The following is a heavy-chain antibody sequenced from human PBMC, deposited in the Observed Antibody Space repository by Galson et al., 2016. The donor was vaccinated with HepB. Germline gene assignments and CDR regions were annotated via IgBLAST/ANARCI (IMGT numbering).Heavy chain of an antibody. CDR3: AIDPSHWIENPFAL. D-gene: IGHD2-2*03. CDR2: ICGSCGDI. J-gene: IGHJ4*02. Sequence: SLRLSCAASGFTFKNFGMTWVRQAPGKGLEWVSTICGSCGDIDYADSVQGRFTISRDNSKNTLSLQMNSLRADDTATYNCAIDPSHWIENPFALWGQGTLVTVSS. CDR1: GFTFKNFG. V-gene: IGHV3-23*01.